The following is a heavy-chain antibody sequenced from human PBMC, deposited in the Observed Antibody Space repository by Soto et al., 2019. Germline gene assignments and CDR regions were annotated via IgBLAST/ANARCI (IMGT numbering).Heavy chain of an antibody. V-gene: IGHV3-30-3*01. D-gene: IGHD2-2*01. CDR1: GFTFSSYA. CDR2: ISYDGSNK. CDR3: ARDRGPRYCSSTSCYEDGMDV. J-gene: IGHJ6*02. Sequence: ESGGGVVQPGRSLRLSCAASGFTFSSYAMHWVRQAPGKGLEWVAVISYDGSNKYYADSVKGRFTISRDNSKNTLYLQMNSLRAEDTAVYYCARDRGPRYCSSTSCYEDGMDVWGQGTTVTVSS.